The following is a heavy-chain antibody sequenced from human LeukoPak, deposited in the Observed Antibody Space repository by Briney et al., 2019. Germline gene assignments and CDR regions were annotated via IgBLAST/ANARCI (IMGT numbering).Heavy chain of an antibody. CDR3: AKGTYYYDSSGYYPNY. CDR1: GFTVSSNS. Sequence: GGSLRLSCTVSGFTVSSNSWSWVRQAPGKGLEWVSFIYSGGNTHYSDSVTGRFTISRDNSKNTLYLQMNSLRAEDTAVYYCAKGTYYYDSSGYYPNYWGQGTLVTVSS. D-gene: IGHD3-22*01. V-gene: IGHV3-53*01. CDR2: IYSGGNT. J-gene: IGHJ4*02.